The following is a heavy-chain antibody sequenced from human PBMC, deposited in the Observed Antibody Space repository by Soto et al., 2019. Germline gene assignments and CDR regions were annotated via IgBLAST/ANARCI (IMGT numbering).Heavy chain of an antibody. Sequence: PSETLSLAYNVSGGSIRSYYWCCIRQPAGPTLEWIGRIYTSRSTNYNPSLQSRLTMSLNTSKNQFPLKLSSLTGADPAVYYCARDQGGYSSHWYYFDYWGQRTLVNV. CDR1: GGSIRSYY. D-gene: IGHD6-19*01. J-gene: IGHJ4*02. CDR3: ARDQGGYSSHWYYFDY. V-gene: IGHV4-4*07. CDR2: IYTSRST.